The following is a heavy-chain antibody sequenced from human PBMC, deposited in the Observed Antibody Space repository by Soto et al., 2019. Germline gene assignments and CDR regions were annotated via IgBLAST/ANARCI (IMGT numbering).Heavy chain of an antibody. J-gene: IGHJ2*01. Sequence: EVQLVQSGPEVRKPGESLRIPCETSGYKFTTYWIAWVRQMPGKGLEWMGIIYPGDSETRYNPSFQGQVTISADKSNNTTYLHWSSLKASDTATYYCARHLGVTVAGTRWYFDLWGRGTLLTVSS. CDR2: IYPGDSET. CDR3: ARHLGVTVAGTRWYFDL. D-gene: IGHD6-19*01. CDR1: GYKFTTYW. V-gene: IGHV5-51*01.